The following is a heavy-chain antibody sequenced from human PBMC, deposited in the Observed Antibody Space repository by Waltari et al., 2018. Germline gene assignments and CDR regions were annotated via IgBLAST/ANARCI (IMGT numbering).Heavy chain of an antibody. Sequence: QLQLQESGPGLVKPSETLSLTCTVSGGSISSSSYYWGWIRQPPGKGLEWIGSIYYSGSTYYTPSLKSRVTISVDTSKNQFSLKLSSVTAADTAVYYCASDPGYSSSWYGGYWGQGTLVTVSS. CDR1: GGSISSSSYY. CDR2: IYYSGST. CDR3: ASDPGYSSSWYGGY. J-gene: IGHJ4*02. V-gene: IGHV4-39*07. D-gene: IGHD6-13*01.